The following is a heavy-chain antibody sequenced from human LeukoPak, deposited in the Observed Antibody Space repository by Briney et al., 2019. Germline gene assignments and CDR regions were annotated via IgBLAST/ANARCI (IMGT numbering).Heavy chain of an antibody. J-gene: IGHJ3*02. D-gene: IGHD3-22*01. CDR3: AREMPHYDSSGYLIYAFDI. CDR2: IYYSGST. CDR1: GGSISSYY. Sequence: SETLSLTCTVSGGSISSYYWSWIRQPPGKGLEWIGYIYYSGSTNYNPSLKSRVTISVDTSKNQFSLKLSSVTAADTAVYYCAREMPHYDSSGYLIYAFDIWGQGTMVTVSS. V-gene: IGHV4-59*01.